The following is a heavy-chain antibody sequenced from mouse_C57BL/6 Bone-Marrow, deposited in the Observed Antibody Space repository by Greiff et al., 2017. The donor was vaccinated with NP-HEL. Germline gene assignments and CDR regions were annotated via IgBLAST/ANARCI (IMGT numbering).Heavy chain of an antibody. CDR1: GFSLTSYG. CDR3: ARLAMDY. CDR2: IWSGRST. Sequence: VQLVESGPGLVQPSQSLSITCTVSGFSLTSYGVHWVRQSPGKGLEWLGVIWSGRSTDYNAAFISRLSISKDNSKSQVFFKMNSLQADDTAIYYCARLAMDYWGQGTSVTVSS. J-gene: IGHJ4*01. V-gene: IGHV2-2*01.